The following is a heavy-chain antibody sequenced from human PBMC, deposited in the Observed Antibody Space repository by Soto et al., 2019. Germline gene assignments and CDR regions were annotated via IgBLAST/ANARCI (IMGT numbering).Heavy chain of an antibody. Sequence: QVQLQESGPGLVKPSQTLSLTCTVSGGSISSGGYYWSWIRQHPGKGVEWIGYIYYSGSTYYNPSLKSRVTISVDTSKNQFSLKLSSVTAADTAVYYCARHVAAAGRDDYWGQGTLVTVSS. J-gene: IGHJ4*02. D-gene: IGHD6-13*01. CDR1: GGSISSGGYY. V-gene: IGHV4-31*03. CDR3: ARHVAAAGRDDY. CDR2: IYYSGST.